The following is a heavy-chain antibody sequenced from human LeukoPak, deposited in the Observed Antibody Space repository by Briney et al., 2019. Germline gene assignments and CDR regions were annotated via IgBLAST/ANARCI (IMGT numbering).Heavy chain of an antibody. Sequence: GGSLRLSCAASGFTFSDYYMSWILQAPGKGLEWVSYISSSGSTIYYADSVKGRFTISRVNAKNSLYLQMNSLRAEDTAVYYCARVQKGIAAAGTGGGWFEPWGQGTLVTVS. CDR1: GFTFSDYY. CDR3: ARVQKGIAAAGTGGGWFEP. CDR2: ISSSGSTI. D-gene: IGHD6-13*01. J-gene: IGHJ5*02. V-gene: IGHV3-11*01.